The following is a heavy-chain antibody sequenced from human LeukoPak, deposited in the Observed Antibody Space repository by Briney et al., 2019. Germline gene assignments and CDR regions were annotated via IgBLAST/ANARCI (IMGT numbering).Heavy chain of an antibody. Sequence: ASVKVSCKVSGYTLTELSMHWVRQAPGKGLEWMGGFDPEEGETIYAQKFRGRVTMTEDTSTDTAYMELSSLRSEDTAVYYCATDRVRRHDKGFLDWLDPWGQGTLLTVSS. CDR3: ATDRVRRHDKGFLDWLDP. J-gene: IGHJ5*02. CDR2: FDPEEGET. CDR1: GYTLTELS. D-gene: IGHD3-3*01. V-gene: IGHV1-24*01.